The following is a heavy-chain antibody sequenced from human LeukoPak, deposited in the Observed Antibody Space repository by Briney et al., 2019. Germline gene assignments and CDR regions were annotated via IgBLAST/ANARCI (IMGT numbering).Heavy chain of an antibody. D-gene: IGHD1-26*01. CDR2: IRSKANSYAT. CDR1: GFTFSGSA. CDR3: ARSRGSYYPNWFDP. Sequence: GGSLRLSCAASGFTFSGSAMHWVRQASGKGLEWVGRIRSKANSYATAYAASVKGRFTISRDDSKNTAYLQMNSLKTEDTAVYYCARSRGSYYPNWFDPWGQGTLVTVSS. V-gene: IGHV3-73*01. J-gene: IGHJ5*02.